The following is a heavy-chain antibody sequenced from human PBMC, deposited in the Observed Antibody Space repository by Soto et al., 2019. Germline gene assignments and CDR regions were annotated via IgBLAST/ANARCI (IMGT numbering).Heavy chain of an antibody. D-gene: IGHD2-2*01. CDR2: ISSGSSDK. V-gene: IGHV3-21*06. CDR1: GFTFTSST. J-gene: IGHJ6*02. CDR3: VRLDCSGTSCYFYGLDV. Sequence: KTGGSLRLSCAASGFTFTSSTMKWVRQAPGKGLEWVSSISSGSSDKYYADSVRGRFTISRDDAKNSVYLQMKGLRAEDSAVYYCVRLDCSGTSCYFYGLDVWGQGTTVTVSS.